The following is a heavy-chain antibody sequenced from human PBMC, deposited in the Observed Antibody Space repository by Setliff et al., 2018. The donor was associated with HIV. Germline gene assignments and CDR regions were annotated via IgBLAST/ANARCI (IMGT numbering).Heavy chain of an antibody. CDR2: IYTSGST. J-gene: IGHJ4*02. D-gene: IGHD4-17*01. CDR1: GGSISSYY. Sequence: SAPLSLTCTVSGGSISSYYWSWIRQPAGKGLEWIGRIYTSGSTNYNPSLKSRVTMSVDTSKNQFSLKLSSVTAADTAVYYCARTHPTVTKDYFDYWGQGTLVTVSS. CDR3: ARTHPTVTKDYFDY. V-gene: IGHV4-4*07.